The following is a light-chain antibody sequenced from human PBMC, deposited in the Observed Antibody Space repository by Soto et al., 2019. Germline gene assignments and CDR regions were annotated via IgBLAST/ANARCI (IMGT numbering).Light chain of an antibody. Sequence: QCVLARRACVSWSPGQSPTISCTGTSSDVGSYNLVSWYQQHPGKAPKLMIYEGSKRPSGVSNRFSGSKSGNTASLTISGLQAEDEADYYCCSYAGSSTFDVFGTGTKVTVL. CDR2: EGS. CDR1: SSDVGSYNL. J-gene: IGLJ1*01. CDR3: CSYAGSSTFDV. V-gene: IGLV2-23*03.